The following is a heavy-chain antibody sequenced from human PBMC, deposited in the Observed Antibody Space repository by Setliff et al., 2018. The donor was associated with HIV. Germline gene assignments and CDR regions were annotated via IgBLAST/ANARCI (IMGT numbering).Heavy chain of an antibody. CDR3: ARLPDINSWPFDY. V-gene: IGHV4-59*11. CDR1: YGSISGHY. CDR2: IHHSGGT. D-gene: IGHD6-13*01. J-gene: IGHJ4*02. Sequence: PWETLSLTCTVSYGSISGHYWTWIRQPPGKGLEWIGYIHHSGGTQYNPSLMSRLTMSVDSSKNQFSLSLSSVTAADTAVYYCARLPDINSWPFDYWARGTLVTVS.